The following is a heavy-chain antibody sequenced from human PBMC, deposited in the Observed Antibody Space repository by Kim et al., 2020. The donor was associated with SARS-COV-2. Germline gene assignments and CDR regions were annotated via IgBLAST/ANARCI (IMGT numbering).Heavy chain of an antibody. Sequence: VKGRITIARDNAKNSLYLQMNSLRAEDTALYYCARGLPGKYYYDSSGYSGWGQGTLVTVSS. V-gene: IGHV3-20*03. D-gene: IGHD3-22*01. J-gene: IGHJ4*02. CDR3: ARGLPGKYYYDSSGYSG.